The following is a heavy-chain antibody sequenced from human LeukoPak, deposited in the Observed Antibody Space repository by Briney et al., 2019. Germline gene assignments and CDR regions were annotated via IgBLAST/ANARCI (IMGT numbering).Heavy chain of an antibody. Sequence: GGSLRLSCAASGFTFSSYGMHWVRQAPGKGLEWVAVIWYDGSNKYYADSEKGRFTISRDNSKNTLYLQMNSLRAEDTAVYYCARVGATLYYYYGMDVWGQGTTVTVSS. CDR1: GFTFSSYG. J-gene: IGHJ6*02. CDR2: IWYDGSNK. V-gene: IGHV3-33*01. D-gene: IGHD1-26*01. CDR3: ARVGATLYYYYGMDV.